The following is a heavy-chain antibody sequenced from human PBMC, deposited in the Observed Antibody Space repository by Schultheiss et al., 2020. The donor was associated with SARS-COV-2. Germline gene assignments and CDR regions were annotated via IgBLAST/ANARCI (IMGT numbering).Heavy chain of an antibody. Sequence: SETLSLTCAVYGGSFSGYYWSWIRQHPGKGLEWIGYIYYSGSTYYNPSLKSRVTISVDTSKNQFSLKLSSVTAADTAVYYCARSPTYCSSTSCYIADYYYYYGMDVWGQGTTVTVSS. CDR1: GGSFSGYY. V-gene: IGHV4-31*11. CDR3: ARSPTYCSSTSCYIADYYYYYGMDV. D-gene: IGHD2-2*02. CDR2: IYYSGST. J-gene: IGHJ6*02.